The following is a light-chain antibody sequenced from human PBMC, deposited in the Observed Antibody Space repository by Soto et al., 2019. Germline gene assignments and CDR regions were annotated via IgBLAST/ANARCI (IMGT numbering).Light chain of an antibody. CDR1: SSNIGSNT. CDR2: SNN. Sequence: QSVLTQPPSASGTPGQRVTISCSGSSSNIGSNTVNWYQQLPGTAPKLLIYSNNQRPSGVPDRFSGSKSGTSASLAISGLQSEDEADYYCAALDDSLNGDVVGTGTKVTVL. J-gene: IGLJ1*01. V-gene: IGLV1-44*01. CDR3: AALDDSLNGDV.